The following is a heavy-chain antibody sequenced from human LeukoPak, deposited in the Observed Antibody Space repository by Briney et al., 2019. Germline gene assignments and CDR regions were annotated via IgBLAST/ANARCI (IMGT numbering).Heavy chain of an antibody. J-gene: IGHJ6*03. CDR1: GYSISSGYY. V-gene: IGHV4-38-2*02. Sequence: SETLSLTCTVSGYSISSGYYWSWIRQPPGKGLEWIGEINHSGSTNYNPSLKSRVTISVDTSKNQFSLKLSSVTAADTAVYYCARRFGSGWYGHYYYYMDVWGKGTTVTISS. D-gene: IGHD6-19*01. CDR3: ARRFGSGWYGHYYYYMDV. CDR2: INHSGST.